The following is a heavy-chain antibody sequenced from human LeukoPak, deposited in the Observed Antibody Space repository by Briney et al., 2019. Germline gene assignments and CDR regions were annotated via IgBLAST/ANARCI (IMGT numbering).Heavy chain of an antibody. J-gene: IGHJ6*03. V-gene: IGHV3-11*01. CDR3: ARETLEVLMVYAEPYYYYYMDV. Sequence: GGSLRLSCAASGFTFSDYYMSWIRQAPGKGLEWVSYISSSGSTIYYADSVKGRFTISRDNAKNSLHLQMNSLRAEDTAVYYCARETLEVLMVYAEPYYYYYMDVWGKGTTVTVSS. D-gene: IGHD2-8*01. CDR2: ISSSGSTI. CDR1: GFTFSDYY.